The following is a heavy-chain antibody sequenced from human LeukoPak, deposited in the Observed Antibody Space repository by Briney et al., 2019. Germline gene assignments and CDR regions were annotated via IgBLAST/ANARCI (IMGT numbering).Heavy chain of an antibody. V-gene: IGHV3-7*01. CDR1: GFTFSSSW. CDR3: ARLYSGSVRVFDS. CDR2: IKRDESEK. J-gene: IGHJ4*02. D-gene: IGHD6-19*01. Sequence: GGSLRLSCAASGFTFSSSWMSWVRQAPGKGLEWVANIKRDESEKFYVDSVKGRFTISRDNAKNSMFLQMNSLRAEDTAVYYCARLYSGSVRVFDSWGQGTLVTVSS.